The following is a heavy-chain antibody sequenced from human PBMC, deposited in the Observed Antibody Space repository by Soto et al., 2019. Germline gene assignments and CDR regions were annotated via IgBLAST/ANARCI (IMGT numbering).Heavy chain of an antibody. D-gene: IGHD4-17*01. CDR1: GDSASNGDYS. V-gene: IGHV4-61*08. CDR2: ISYTGSA. CDR3: ARVNYGDYYYGMDV. Sequence: SETLSLTCSVSGDSASNGDYSWSWIRQPPGKGLEWIGYISYTGSANYNASLKSRLTISVDTSKNQFSLKLSSVTAADTALYYCARVNYGDYYYGMDVWGQGTTVTVSS. J-gene: IGHJ6*02.